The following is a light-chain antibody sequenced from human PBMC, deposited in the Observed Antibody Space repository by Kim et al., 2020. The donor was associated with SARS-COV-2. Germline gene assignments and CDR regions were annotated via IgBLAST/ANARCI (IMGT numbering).Light chain of an antibody. Sequence: GDRVTITCRASQSISTWLAWYQQKPGRAPKLLIFDASTLKSGIPSRFSGSGSETEFTLTISGLQPQDFATYYCQVYNSYFATFGPGTKV. J-gene: IGKJ1*01. CDR3: QVYNSYFAT. CDR2: DAS. V-gene: IGKV1-5*01. CDR1: QSISTW.